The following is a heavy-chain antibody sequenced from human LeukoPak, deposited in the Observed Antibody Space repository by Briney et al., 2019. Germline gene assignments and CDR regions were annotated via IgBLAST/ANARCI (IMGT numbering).Heavy chain of an antibody. J-gene: IGHJ4*02. CDR2: IYHAGST. Sequence: SGTLSLTCTVSGASISSSNWWTRVRQPPGEALEWIGEIYHAGSTKYNPSLRSRLTISVDKSKNSFSLSLTSVTAADTAFYYCARSAAVTGQFDFWGPGTLVTVSS. V-gene: IGHV4-4*02. D-gene: IGHD6-19*01. CDR1: GASISSSNW. CDR3: ARSAAVTGQFDF.